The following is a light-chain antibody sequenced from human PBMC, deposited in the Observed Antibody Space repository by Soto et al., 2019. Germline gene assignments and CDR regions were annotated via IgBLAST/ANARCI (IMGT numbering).Light chain of an antibody. V-gene: IGKV1-39*01. CDR2: AAS. Sequence: DIHMTQSPSSLSASVGDRVTITCRASQSIAYYVNWFQQKPGKAPKLLIYAASSLQSGVPSRFSGSGSGTDFTLTISSLQPEDFATYYCQQSSNSPMYTFGQGT. CDR3: QQSSNSPMYT. CDR1: QSIAYY. J-gene: IGKJ2*01.